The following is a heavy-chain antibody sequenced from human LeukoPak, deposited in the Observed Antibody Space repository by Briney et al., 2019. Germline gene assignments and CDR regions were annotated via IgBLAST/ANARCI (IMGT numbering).Heavy chain of an antibody. CDR2: MNPNSGST. V-gene: IGHV1-8*01. Sequence: RASVEVSCKASGYTFTSYDINWVRQATGQGLEWMGWMNPNSGSTGNAQKFQGRVTMTRSTSISTAYMELSSLRSEDTAVYYCARGNGYNFDYWGQGTLVTVSS. D-gene: IGHD5-24*01. J-gene: IGHJ4*02. CDR3: ARGNGYNFDY. CDR1: GYTFTSYD.